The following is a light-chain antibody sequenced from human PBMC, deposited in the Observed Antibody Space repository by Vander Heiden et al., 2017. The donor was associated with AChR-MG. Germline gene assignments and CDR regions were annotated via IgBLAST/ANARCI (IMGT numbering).Light chain of an antibody. CDR2: AAS. CDR1: QSIRTY. J-gene: IGKJ4*01. CDR3: QQSYSTPPT. V-gene: IGKV1-39*01. Sequence: DIQMTQSPSSLSTFVGDKVTITCRASQSIRTYLNWYQQKPGKAPKLVISAASNLQSGVPSRFSGSGSWTDFTLTISSLQPEDFGTYYCQQSYSTPPTFGGGTKVEIK.